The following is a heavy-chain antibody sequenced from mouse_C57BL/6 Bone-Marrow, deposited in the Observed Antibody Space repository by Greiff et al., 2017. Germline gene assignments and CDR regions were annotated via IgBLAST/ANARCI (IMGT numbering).Heavy chain of an antibody. CDR1: GYTFTDYY. Sequence: VMLVESGAELVRPGASVKLSCKASGYTFTDYYINWVKQRPGQGLEWIARIYPGSGNTYYNEKFKGKATLTAEKSSRTAYRQLSSLTYEGSAVYFCARETAQTTYYFDYWGQGTTLTVSS. CDR3: ARETAQTTYYFDY. CDR2: IYPGSGNT. D-gene: IGHD3-2*02. J-gene: IGHJ2*01. V-gene: IGHV1-76*01.